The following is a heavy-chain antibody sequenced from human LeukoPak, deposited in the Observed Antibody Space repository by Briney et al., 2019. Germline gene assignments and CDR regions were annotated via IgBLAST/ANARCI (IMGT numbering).Heavy chain of an antibody. V-gene: IGHV3-15*01. CDR3: TTASPHVLRFLLLDAFDI. D-gene: IGHD3-3*01. J-gene: IGHJ3*02. CDR2: IKSKTDGGTT. CDR1: GFTFSNAW. Sequence: GGSLRLSCAASGFTFSNAWMSWVRQAPGKGLEWVGRIKSKTDGGTTDYAAPVKGRFTISRDDSKNTLYLQMNSLKTKDTAVYYCTTASPHVLRFLLLDAFDIWGQGTMVTVSS.